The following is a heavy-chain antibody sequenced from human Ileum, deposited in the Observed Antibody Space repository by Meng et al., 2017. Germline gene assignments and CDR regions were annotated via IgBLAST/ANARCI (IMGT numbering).Heavy chain of an antibody. D-gene: IGHD4-17*01. V-gene: IGHV4-39*07. CDR3: ARLVGAKSAASRDYDPDY. CDR2: MYETGST. Sequence: SETLSLTCTVSGGSISSDNYYWGWIRQPPGKGLEWIGTMYETGSTYYNPSLRSRVTISVDTSKNQLSLKLTSVTAADTAVYYCARLVGAKSAASRDYDPDYWGQGTLVTVSS. CDR1: GGSISSDNYY. J-gene: IGHJ4*02.